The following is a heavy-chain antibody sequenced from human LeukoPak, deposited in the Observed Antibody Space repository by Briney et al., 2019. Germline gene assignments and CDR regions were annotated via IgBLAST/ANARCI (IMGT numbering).Heavy chain of an antibody. Sequence: GGSLRLSCAASGFTFSSYGMHWVRQAPGKGLEWVAVISYDGSNKYYADSVKGRFTISRDNSKNTLYLQMNSLRAEDTAVYYCANSILGYCSSTSCPLNYWGQGTLVTVSS. CDR1: GFTFSSYG. D-gene: IGHD2-2*01. J-gene: IGHJ4*02. V-gene: IGHV3-30*18. CDR3: ANSILGYCSSTSCPLNY. CDR2: ISYDGSNK.